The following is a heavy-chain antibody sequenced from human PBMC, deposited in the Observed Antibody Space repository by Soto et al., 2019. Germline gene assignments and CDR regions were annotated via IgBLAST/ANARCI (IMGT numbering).Heavy chain of an antibody. Sequence: QVQLQESGPGLVKPSGTLSLTCAVSSGSISSSNWWSWVRQPPGKGLEWIGEIYHSGSTNYNPSLKRRVTISVDKSKNQFSLKLSSVTAADTAVYYCARAPTRAYCSGGSCYSGLGFDYWGQGTLVTVSS. J-gene: IGHJ4*02. D-gene: IGHD2-15*01. CDR2: IYHSGST. CDR3: ARAPTRAYCSGGSCYSGLGFDY. V-gene: IGHV4-4*02. CDR1: SGSISSSNW.